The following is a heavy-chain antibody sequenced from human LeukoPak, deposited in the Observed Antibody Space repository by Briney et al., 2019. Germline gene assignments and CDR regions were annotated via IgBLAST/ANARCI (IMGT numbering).Heavy chain of an antibody. CDR2: ISGSGTST. J-gene: IGHJ4*02. CDR1: GFTFSSYG. V-gene: IGHV3-23*01. Sequence: GGSLRLSCAASGFTFSSYGMSWVRQAPGKGLEWVSAISGSGTSTYYADSVKGRFTISRDNSKNTLYLQMNSLRAEDTAVYYCAKSSIFYDSSGCYVGEKYYFDYWGQGTLVTVSS. D-gene: IGHD3-22*01. CDR3: AKSSIFYDSSGCYVGEKYYFDY.